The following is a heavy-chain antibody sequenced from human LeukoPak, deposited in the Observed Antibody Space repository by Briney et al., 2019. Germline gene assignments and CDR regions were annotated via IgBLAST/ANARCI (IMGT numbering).Heavy chain of an antibody. CDR1: GGSISSSNW. CDR3: ASSNWLRDANFDN. CDR2: IYHRGNA. V-gene: IGHV4-4*02. J-gene: IGHJ4*02. Sequence: SSGTLSLTCAVSGGSISSSNWWNWVRQTPGKGLEWIGEIYHRGNAHYNPSLKSRVTISVDTSKNQFSLKLRSVTAIDTAVYYCASSNWLRDANFDNWGQGTLVTVSS. D-gene: IGHD1-1*01.